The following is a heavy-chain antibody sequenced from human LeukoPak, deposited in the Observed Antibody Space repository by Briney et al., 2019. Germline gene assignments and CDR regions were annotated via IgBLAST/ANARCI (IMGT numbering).Heavy chain of an antibody. D-gene: IGHD1-1*01. J-gene: IGHJ6*02. CDR3: AGGRVQLERRYYCYGMDV. CDR2: MNPNSGNT. CDR1: GYTFTSYD. Sequence: GASVKVSCKASGYTFTSYDINWVRQATGQGLEWMGWMNPNSGNTGYAQKFQGRVTMTRNTSISTAYMELSSLRSEDTAVYYCAGGRVQLERRYYCYGMDVWGQGNTVTVS. V-gene: IGHV1-8*02.